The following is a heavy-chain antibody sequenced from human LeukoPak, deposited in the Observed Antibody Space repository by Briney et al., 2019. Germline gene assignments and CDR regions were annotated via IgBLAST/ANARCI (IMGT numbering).Heavy chain of an antibody. V-gene: IGHV3-53*01. D-gene: IGHD5-12*01. CDR2: IYSGGST. CDR1: GFTASSNY. CDR3: ARVGGYALLFADDY. J-gene: IGHJ4*02. Sequence: PGGSLRLSCAASGFTASSNYMSWVRQAPGKGLEWVSVIYSGGSTYYADYVKGRFTISRDNSKNTLYLQMNSLRAEDTAVYYCARVGGYALLFADDYWGQGTPVTVSS.